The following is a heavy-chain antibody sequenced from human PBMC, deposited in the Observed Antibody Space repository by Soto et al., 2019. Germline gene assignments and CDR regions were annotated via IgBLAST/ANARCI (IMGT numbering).Heavy chain of an antibody. D-gene: IGHD1-1*01. V-gene: IGHV3-21*01. J-gene: IGHJ4*02. CDR2: ISSSSSYI. CDR3: ARAAVINDDY. CDR1: GFTFSSYS. Sequence: EVQLVESGGGLVKPGGSLRLSCAATGFTFSSYSMNWVRQAPGKGLEWVSSISSSSSYIYYADSVKGRFTISRDNAKNSLYLQMNSLRAEDTAVYYCARAAVINDDYWGQGTLVTVSS.